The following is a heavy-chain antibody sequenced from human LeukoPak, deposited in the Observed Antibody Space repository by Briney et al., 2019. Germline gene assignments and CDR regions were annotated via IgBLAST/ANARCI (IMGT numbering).Heavy chain of an antibody. CDR3: ASPQRSSGWYGDY. V-gene: IGHV3-66*01. CDR2: IYSGGST. Sequence: PGGSLRLSCAASGFTVSSNYMSWVRQAPGKGLEWVSVIYSGGSTYYADSVKGRFTISRDNSKNTLYLQMNSLRAEDTAVYYCASPQRSSGWYGDYWGQGTLVTVSS. D-gene: IGHD6-19*01. J-gene: IGHJ4*02. CDR1: GFTVSSNY.